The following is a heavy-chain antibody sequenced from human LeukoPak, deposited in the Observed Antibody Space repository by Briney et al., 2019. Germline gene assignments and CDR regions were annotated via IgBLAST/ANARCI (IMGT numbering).Heavy chain of an antibody. Sequence: LRLSCAASGFTFSSYGMHWVRQAPGKGLEWVAFIRYDGSNKYYADSVKGRFTISRDNSKNTLYLQMNSLRAEDTAVYYCAKGEDTAMGYDAFVIWGQGTMVTVSS. CDR1: GFTFSSYG. D-gene: IGHD5-18*01. CDR2: IRYDGSNK. CDR3: AKGEDTAMGYDAFVI. V-gene: IGHV3-30*02. J-gene: IGHJ3*02.